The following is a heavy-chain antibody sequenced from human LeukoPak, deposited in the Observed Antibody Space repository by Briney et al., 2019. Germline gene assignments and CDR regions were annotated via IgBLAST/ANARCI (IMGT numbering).Heavy chain of an antibody. CDR2: IIPIFGTA. CDR3: AREPSAITLKRAQGENYFDY. V-gene: IGHV1-69*05. Sequence: GSSVKVSCKASGGTFSSYAISWVRQAPGQGLEWMGRIIPIFGTANYAQKFQGRVTITTDESTSTAYMELSSLRSEDTAVYYCAREPSAITLKRAQGENYFDYWGQGTLVTVSS. CDR1: GGTFSSYA. D-gene: IGHD5-12*01. J-gene: IGHJ4*02.